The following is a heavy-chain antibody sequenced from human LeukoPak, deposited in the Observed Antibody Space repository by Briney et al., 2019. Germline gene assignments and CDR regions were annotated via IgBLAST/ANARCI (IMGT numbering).Heavy chain of an antibody. CDR3: AKDIFRRGYSYGYGAFDT. CDR1: GFTFDDYA. Sequence: GGSLRLSCAASGFTFDDYAMHWVRQAPGKGLEWVSGISWNSGSIGYADSVKGRFTISRDNAKNSLYLQMNSLRAEDMALYYCAKDIFRRGYSYGYGAFDTWGQGTMVTVSS. CDR2: ISWNSGSI. D-gene: IGHD5-18*01. J-gene: IGHJ3*02. V-gene: IGHV3-9*03.